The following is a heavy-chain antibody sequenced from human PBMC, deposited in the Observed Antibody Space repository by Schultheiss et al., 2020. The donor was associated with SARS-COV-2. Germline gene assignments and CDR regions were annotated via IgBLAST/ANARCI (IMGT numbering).Heavy chain of an antibody. CDR3: ARKLRGLDY. Sequence: SETLSLTCAVYGGSFSGYYWSWIRQPPGKGLEWIGEIYHSGSTYYNPSLKSRVTISVDTSKNQFSLKLSSVTAADTAVYYCARKLRGLDYWGQGTLVTVSS. D-gene: IGHD3-16*01. CDR2: IYHSGST. CDR1: GGSFSGYY. J-gene: IGHJ4*02. V-gene: IGHV4-34*01.